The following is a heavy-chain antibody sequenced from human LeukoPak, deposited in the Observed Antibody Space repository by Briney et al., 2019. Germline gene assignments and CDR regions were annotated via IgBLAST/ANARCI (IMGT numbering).Heavy chain of an antibody. Sequence: ASVKVSCKASGYTLTAYYMHWVRQAPGQGLEWMGWINPNSGGTNYAQKFQGRVTMTRDTSISTAYMELSRPRSDDTAVYYCARDKSWVFDYWGQGTLVTVSS. CDR1: GYTLTAYY. J-gene: IGHJ4*02. V-gene: IGHV1-2*02. CDR3: ARDKSWVFDY. CDR2: INPNSGGT. D-gene: IGHD6-13*01.